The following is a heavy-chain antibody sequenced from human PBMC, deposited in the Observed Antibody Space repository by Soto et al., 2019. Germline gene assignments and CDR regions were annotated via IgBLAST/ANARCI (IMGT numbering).Heavy chain of an antibody. Sequence: PGACLKVACKGTGYSFARSWIGWVRQKPGKGLEWLGNVYTSHADVRYSPAFEGQVSLSADNSINTAYFQLLNLKALDTAMYYCARQISESDTVSIFQYSFDSWAQGTPVTVSS. D-gene: IGHD3-9*01. V-gene: IGHV5-51*01. CDR3: ARQISESDTVSIFQYSFDS. J-gene: IGHJ4*02. CDR2: VYTSHADV. CDR1: GYSFARSW.